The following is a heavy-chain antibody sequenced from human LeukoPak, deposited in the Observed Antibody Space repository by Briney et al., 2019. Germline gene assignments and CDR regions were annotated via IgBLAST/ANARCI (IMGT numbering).Heavy chain of an antibody. Sequence: PGRSLRLSCAASGFTFSNHGMHWVRQTPGKGPKWVALIWYDGSNKYYADSVKGRFTISRDNSKNTLYLQMNSLRAEDTAVYYCARDRDGYNFGADYWGQGTLVTVSS. J-gene: IGHJ4*02. CDR2: IWYDGSNK. CDR3: ARDRDGYNFGADY. D-gene: IGHD5-24*01. V-gene: IGHV3-33*01. CDR1: GFTFSNHG.